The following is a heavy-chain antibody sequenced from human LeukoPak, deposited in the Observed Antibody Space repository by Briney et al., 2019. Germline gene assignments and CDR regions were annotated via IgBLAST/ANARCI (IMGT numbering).Heavy chain of an antibody. J-gene: IGHJ4*02. D-gene: IGHD2/OR15-2a*01. Sequence: PSETLFLTCTVSGGSISSYYWSWIRQPPGKGLEWIAYISDIGSINYNPSLKSRVTISLDTSKNQFSLKLSSVTAAGTAVYYCAGHHPRNTVDFWGQGTLVTVSS. V-gene: IGHV4-59*08. CDR2: ISDIGSI. CDR3: AGHHPRNTVDF. CDR1: GGSISSYY.